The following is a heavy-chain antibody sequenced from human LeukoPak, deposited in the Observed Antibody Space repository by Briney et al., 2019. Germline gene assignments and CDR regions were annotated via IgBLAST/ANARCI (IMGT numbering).Heavy chain of an antibody. CDR1: GGSISSSSYY. CDR2: IYYSGST. V-gene: IGHV4-39*01. J-gene: IGHJ4*02. D-gene: IGHD5-18*01. CDR3: ARHPVDTAMVNFDY. Sequence: SETLSLTCTVSGGSISSSSYYWGWIRQPPGKGLEWIGSIYYSGSTYYNPSLKGRVTISVDTSKNQFSLKLSSVTAADTAVYYCARHPVDTAMVNFDYWGQGTLVTVSS.